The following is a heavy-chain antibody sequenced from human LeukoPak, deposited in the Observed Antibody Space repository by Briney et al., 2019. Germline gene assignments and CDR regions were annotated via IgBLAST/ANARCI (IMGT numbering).Heavy chain of an antibody. CDR2: IYSGGST. J-gene: IGHJ6*02. CDR1: GFTVSSNY. CDR3: ARDLWEAPNYYYGMDV. V-gene: IGHV3-53*01. Sequence: PGGSLRLSCAASGFTVSSNYMSWVRQAPGKGLGWVSVIYSGGSTYYADSVKGRFTISRDNSKNTLYLQLNTLRAEDTAVYYCARDLWEAPNYYYGMDVWGQGTTVTVSS. D-gene: IGHD3-16*01.